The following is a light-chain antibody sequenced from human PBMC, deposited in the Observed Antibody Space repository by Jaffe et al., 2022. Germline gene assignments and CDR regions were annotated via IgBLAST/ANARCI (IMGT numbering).Light chain of an antibody. CDR3: SSYVTDSIPHV. Sequence: QSALTQPASVSGSPGQSITISCTGLTSDVGGYDFVSWYQHYPDRAPKLVLSEVNNRPSGVSDRFSGSKSGDTASLTISGLQPDDEGTYYCSSYVTDSIPHVFGTGTEVTVL. CDR2: EVN. V-gene: IGLV2-14*01. J-gene: IGLJ1*01. CDR1: TSDVGGYDF.